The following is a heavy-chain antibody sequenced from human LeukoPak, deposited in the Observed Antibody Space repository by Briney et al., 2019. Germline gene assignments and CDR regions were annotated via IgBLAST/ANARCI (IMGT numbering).Heavy chain of an antibody. D-gene: IGHD4-17*01. CDR1: GGSISSYY. J-gene: IGHJ3*02. Sequence: PSETLSLTCTVSGGSISSYYWSWIRQPPGKGLEWIGYIYYSGSTNYNPSLKSRVTISVDTSKNQFSLKLSSVTAADTAVYYCARGGGDFHPDAFDIWGQGTMVTVSS. V-gene: IGHV4-59*01. CDR3: ARGGGDFHPDAFDI. CDR2: IYYSGST.